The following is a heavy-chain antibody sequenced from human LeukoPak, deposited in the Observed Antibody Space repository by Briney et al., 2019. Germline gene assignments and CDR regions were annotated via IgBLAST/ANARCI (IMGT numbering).Heavy chain of an antibody. CDR1: GYTFTSYD. CDR3: TRGAGGILFGT. V-gene: IGHV1-8*01. D-gene: IGHD6-13*01. Sequence: GASVKVSCKASGYTFTSYDFNWVRQAAGQGLEWLGWMNPNSGNTGYAQKFQGRVTMTRNTSISTAYMELSSLRPEDTAMYYCTRGAGGILFGTWGQGTLVTVSS. J-gene: IGHJ5*02. CDR2: MNPNSGNT.